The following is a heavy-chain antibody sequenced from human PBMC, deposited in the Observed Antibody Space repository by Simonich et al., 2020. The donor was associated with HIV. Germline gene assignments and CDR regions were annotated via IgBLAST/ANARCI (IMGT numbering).Heavy chain of an antibody. Sequence: QVQLQQWGAGLLKPSEPLSLTCAVYGGSFMGYYWSWIRQPPGKGLEWIGEINHSGSTNYNPTLKSRFTISVDTSKNQFSLKLSSVTAADTAVYYCARRHPTTVTTPYFDYWGQGTLVTVSS. CDR3: ARRHPTTVTTPYFDY. D-gene: IGHD4-17*01. CDR2: INHSGST. J-gene: IGHJ4*02. V-gene: IGHV4-34*01. CDR1: GGSFMGYY.